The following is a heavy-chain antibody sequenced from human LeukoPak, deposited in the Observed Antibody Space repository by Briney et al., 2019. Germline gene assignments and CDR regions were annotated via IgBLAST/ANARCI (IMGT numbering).Heavy chain of an antibody. Sequence: SETLSLTCTVSGGSISSSSYYWGWIRQPPGKGLEWIGSIYYSGSTYYNPSPKSRVTISVDTSKNQFSLKLSSVTAADTAVYYCARQGAPLIVVVIEWFDPWGQGTLVTVSS. V-gene: IGHV4-39*01. CDR3: ARQGAPLIVVVIEWFDP. J-gene: IGHJ5*02. CDR2: IYYSGST. CDR1: GGSISSSSYY. D-gene: IGHD3-22*01.